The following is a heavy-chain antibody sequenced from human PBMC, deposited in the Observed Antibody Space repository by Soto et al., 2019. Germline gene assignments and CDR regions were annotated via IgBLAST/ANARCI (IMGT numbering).Heavy chain of an antibody. Sequence: ASVKVSCKASGYTFSDYYIHWVRQPPGKGLEWMGWINPNSGSTKYAPKFQGGVTMTRDTSITTAYMELSRLRSGDTAVYYCAREPATAKPEGVDFWAQGTLFTVSS. CDR2: INPNSGST. CDR3: AREPATAKPEGVDF. V-gene: IGHV1-2*02. J-gene: IGHJ4*02. CDR1: GYTFSDYY. D-gene: IGHD1-1*01.